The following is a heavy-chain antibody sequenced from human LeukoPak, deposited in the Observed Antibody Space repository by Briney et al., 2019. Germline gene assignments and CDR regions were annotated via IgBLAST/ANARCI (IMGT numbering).Heavy chain of an antibody. CDR1: GYTFTSYA. D-gene: IGHD4-17*01. V-gene: IGHV1-3*01. CDR3: ASVDYGDY. CDR2: INAGNGNT. Sequence: GASVKVSCKASGYTFTSYAMHWVRQAPGQRLEWMGWINAGNGNTQYSQKFQGRVTFTGDTSASTAYMELSSLRSEDTAVYYCASVDYGDYWGQGTLVTVSS. J-gene: IGHJ4*02.